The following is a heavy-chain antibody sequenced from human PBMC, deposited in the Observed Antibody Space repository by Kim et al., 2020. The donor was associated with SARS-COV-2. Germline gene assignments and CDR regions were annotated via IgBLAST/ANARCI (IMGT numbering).Heavy chain of an antibody. CDR3: ASFPPAMSYYNGVDV. CDR1: NACISSYY. CDR2: IYYSGST. V-gene: IGHV4-59*01. J-gene: IGHJ6*02. Sequence: SETLSLTCTVSNACISSYYWTWIRQPPGKGLEYIGYIYYSGSTDYSPSLNSRVTISVDPSKNQVSLKLTSVTAADTAVYYCASFPPAMSYYNGVDVWGQGTTVTVSS.